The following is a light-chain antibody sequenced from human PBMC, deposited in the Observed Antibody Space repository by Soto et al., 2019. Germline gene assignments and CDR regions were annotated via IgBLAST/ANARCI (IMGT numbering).Light chain of an antibody. CDR2: DAS. CDR1: QSVGSY. CDR3: QQRTNWPIT. Sequence: EIVLTQSPASLSLSPWERATLSCRASQSVGSYLVWYQQKPGQAPRLLIYDASNRATGILARFSGSGSGTDFTLTISSLEPEDFAVYYCQQRTNWPITFGQGTRLEIK. J-gene: IGKJ5*01. V-gene: IGKV3-11*01.